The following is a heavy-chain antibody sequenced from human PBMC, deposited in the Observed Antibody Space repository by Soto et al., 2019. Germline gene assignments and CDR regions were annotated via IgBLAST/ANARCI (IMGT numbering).Heavy chain of an antibody. CDR2: INHSGST. CDR1: GGSFSGYY. CDR3: ARAPPIFYPLLPHFDP. D-gene: IGHD3-3*01. J-gene: IGHJ5*02. Sequence: SETLSLTCAVYGGSFSGYYWSWIRQPPGKGLEWIGEINHSGSTNYNPSLKSRVTISVDTSKNQFSLKLSSMTAADTAVYYCARAPPIFYPLLPHFDPGGQGTLVTVPS. V-gene: IGHV4-34*01.